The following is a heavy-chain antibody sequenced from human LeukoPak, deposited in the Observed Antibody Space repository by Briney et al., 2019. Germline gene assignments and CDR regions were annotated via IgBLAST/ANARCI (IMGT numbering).Heavy chain of an antibody. J-gene: IGHJ4*02. CDR2: MYYSGNT. V-gene: IGHV4-39*01. Sequence: SETLSLTCTVSGDSVRTSNSYWGWIRQPPGKGLEWIGSMYYSGNTYYNPSLKSRVTISVDTSKNQLSLRLSSVTAADTAVYYCARHPHYYFDNTARWGQGILVTVSS. CDR1: GDSVRTSNSY. CDR3: ARHPHYYFDNTAR. D-gene: IGHD3-22*01.